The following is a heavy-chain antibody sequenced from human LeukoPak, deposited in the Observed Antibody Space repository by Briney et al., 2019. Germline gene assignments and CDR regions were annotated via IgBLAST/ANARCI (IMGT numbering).Heavy chain of an antibody. V-gene: IGHV4-59*08. J-gene: IGHJ4*02. Sequence: PSETLSLTCTVSGGSISSYYWSWIRQPPGEGLEWIGYVYYSGSTNYNPSLKSRVTISVDTSKNQFSLKLSSVTAADTAVYYCARHPNYYDSSGYYSFDYWGQGTLVTVSS. D-gene: IGHD3-22*01. CDR2: VYYSGST. CDR3: ARHPNYYDSSGYYSFDY. CDR1: GGSISSYY.